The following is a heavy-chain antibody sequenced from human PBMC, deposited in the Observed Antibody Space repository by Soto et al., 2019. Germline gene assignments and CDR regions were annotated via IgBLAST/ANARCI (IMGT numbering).Heavy chain of an antibody. CDR1: GYSFAGYW. CDR3: ARRRSDWNWLDP. CDR2: IDPSGSQT. V-gene: IGHV5-10-1*01. Sequence: PGQSLKISCKGFGYSFAGYWITWVLQKPGKGLEWMGRIDPSGSQTYYSPSFRGHVTISVTKSITTVFLQWSSMDASDTGMYFCARRRSDWNWLDPWGQGTLVTVSS. D-gene: IGHD1-1*01. J-gene: IGHJ5*02.